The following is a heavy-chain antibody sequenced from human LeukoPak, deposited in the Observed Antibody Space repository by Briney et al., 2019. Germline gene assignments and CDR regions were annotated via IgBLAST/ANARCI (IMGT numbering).Heavy chain of an antibody. CDR1: GYTFSGSGWY. D-gene: IGHD3-10*01. V-gene: IGHV1-2*02. CDR3: ARDGPAQMVEFDN. J-gene: IGHJ4*02. CDR2: IYPNNGAT. Sequence: ASVKVSCKASGYTFSGSGWYLYWLRQAPGQGLECLGWIYPNNGATSYAQKFQGRVAMTRDTSVSTAYMELSGLRPDDTAVYFCARDGPAQMVEFDNWGQGTLVTVSS.